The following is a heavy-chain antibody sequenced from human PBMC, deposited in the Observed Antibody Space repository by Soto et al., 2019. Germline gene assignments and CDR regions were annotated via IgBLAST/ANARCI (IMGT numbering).Heavy chain of an antibody. J-gene: IGHJ6*02. V-gene: IGHV3-48*01. D-gene: IGHD7-27*01. CDR3: VRRVPGDPTYFWYGMDV. CDR1: GFTFSSYS. Sequence: EVQLVESGGGLVQPGGSLRLSCAASGFTFSSYSMNWVRQAPGKGLQWISYISSSSNTIYYADSVEGRFTISRDYAKNSLYLQMNSLTAEDTAVYYCVRRVPGDPTYFWYGMDVWGQGTTVTVSS. CDR2: ISSSSNTI.